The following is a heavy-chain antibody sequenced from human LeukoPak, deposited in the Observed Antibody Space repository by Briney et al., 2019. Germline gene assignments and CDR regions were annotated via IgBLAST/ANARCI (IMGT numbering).Heavy chain of an antibody. CDR2: INPNSGGT. CDR3: ARDVRGGSGEYGD. CDR1: GYTFTGYY. V-gene: IGHV1-2*02. J-gene: IGHJ4*02. Sequence: ASVKVSCKASGYTFTGYYMHWVRQAPGQGLEWMGWINPNSGGTNYAQKFQGRVTMTRDTSISTAYMELSRLRSEDTAVYYCARDVRGGSGEYGDWGQGTLVTVSS. D-gene: IGHD2-15*01.